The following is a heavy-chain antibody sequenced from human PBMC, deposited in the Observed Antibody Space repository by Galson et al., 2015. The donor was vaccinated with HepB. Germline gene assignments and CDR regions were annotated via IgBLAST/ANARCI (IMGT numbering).Heavy chain of an antibody. V-gene: IGHV3-30-3*01. Sequence: SLRLSCAASGFTFSSYAMHWVRQAPGKGLEWVAVISYDGSNKYYADSVKGRFTISRDNSKNTLYLQMNSLRAEDTAVYYCARDYGGYGGGCFDYWGQGTLVTVSP. CDR2: ISYDGSNK. CDR1: GFTFSSYA. J-gene: IGHJ4*02. CDR3: ARDYGGYGGGCFDY. D-gene: IGHD5-12*01.